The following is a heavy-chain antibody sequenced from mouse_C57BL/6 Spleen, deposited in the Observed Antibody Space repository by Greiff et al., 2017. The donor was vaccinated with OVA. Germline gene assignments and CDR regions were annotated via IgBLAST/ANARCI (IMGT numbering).Heavy chain of an antibody. CDR3: ARACRKSSWYFDV. D-gene: IGHD1-1*01. Sequence: EIQLQQSGPELVKPGASVKIPCKASGYTFTDYNMDWVKQSPGKSLEWIGDINPNNGGTIYNQKFKGKATLTVDKSSSTAYMELRSLTSEDTAVYYCARACRKSSWYFDVWGTGTTVTVSS. CDR2: INPNNGGT. V-gene: IGHV1-18*01. J-gene: IGHJ1*03. CDR1: GYTFTDYN.